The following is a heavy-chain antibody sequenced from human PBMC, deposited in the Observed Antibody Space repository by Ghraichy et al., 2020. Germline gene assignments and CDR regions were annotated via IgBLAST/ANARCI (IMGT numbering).Heavy chain of an antibody. CDR2: IKQDGREK. D-gene: IGHD3-10*01. V-gene: IGHV3-7*03. J-gene: IGHJ3*02. CDR3: SSGDTFDI. CDR1: GLTFSTYW. Sequence: GGSLRLSCTASGLTFSTYWMNWVRQAPGKGLEWVANIKQDGREKYYVASVKGRFTISRDNAKNYLYLPMNGLRAEDTAVYYCSSGDTFDIWGQGTMLAVSS.